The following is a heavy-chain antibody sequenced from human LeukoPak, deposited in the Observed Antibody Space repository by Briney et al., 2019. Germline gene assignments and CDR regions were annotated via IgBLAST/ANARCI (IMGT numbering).Heavy chain of an antibody. J-gene: IGHJ6*03. V-gene: IGHV4-34*01. CDR1: GGSFSGYY. Sequence: SETLSLTCAVYGGSFSGYYWSWLRQPPGKGLEWIGEINHSGSANYNPSLKSRLTISVDTSKNQSSLKVSSATAADTAVYYCARRGWSVSYGDSYHTDVWGEGNTVTVSS. CDR2: INHSGSA. D-gene: IGHD3-3*01. CDR3: ARRGWSVSYGDSYHTDV.